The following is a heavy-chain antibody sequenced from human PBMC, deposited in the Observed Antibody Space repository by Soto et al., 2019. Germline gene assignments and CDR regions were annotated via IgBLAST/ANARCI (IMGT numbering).Heavy chain of an antibody. D-gene: IGHD2-2*01. V-gene: IGHV4-31*03. CDR2: IYYSGST. CDR1: GGSISSGGYY. J-gene: IGHJ6*02. Sequence: SETLSLTCTVSGGSISSGGYYWSWIRQHPGKGLEWIGYIYYSGSTYYNPSLKSRVTISVDTSKNQFSLKLSSVTAADTAVYYCARDSSTSCYGTLCYYGMDVWGRGTTVTVSS. CDR3: ARDSSTSCYGTLCYYGMDV.